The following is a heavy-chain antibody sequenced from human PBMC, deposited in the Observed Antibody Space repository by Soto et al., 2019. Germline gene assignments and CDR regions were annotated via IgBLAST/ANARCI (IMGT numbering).Heavy chain of an antibody. J-gene: IGHJ4*02. D-gene: IGHD3-3*01. V-gene: IGHV3-30*18. CDR1: GFTFSNYD. CDR3: AKDGVVLPFLVRKNDGGYSFPY. CDR2: ISYNGRNK. Sequence: QVQLVESGGGVVQPGRSLRLSCAASGFTFSNYDMHWVRQAPGKGLEWVAIISYNGRNKYHSDSVKGRVTISRDNSKNTLYLQMNSLRAEDTAVYYCAKDGVVLPFLVRKNDGGYSFPYWGQGTLVTVSS.